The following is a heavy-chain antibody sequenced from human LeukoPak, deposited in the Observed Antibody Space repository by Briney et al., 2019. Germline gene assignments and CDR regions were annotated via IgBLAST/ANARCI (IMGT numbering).Heavy chain of an antibody. CDR1: GGSISSYY. V-gene: IGHV4-59*01. CDR2: IYYSGNT. CDR3: ARSSSGYYYTFGY. D-gene: IGHD3-22*01. J-gene: IGHJ4*02. Sequence: PSETLSLACTVSGGSISSYYWSWIRQPPGKGLEWIGYIYYSGNTNYNPSLKSRVTISVDTSKNQFSLKLSSVTAADTAVYYCARSSSGYYYTFGYWGQGTLVTVSS.